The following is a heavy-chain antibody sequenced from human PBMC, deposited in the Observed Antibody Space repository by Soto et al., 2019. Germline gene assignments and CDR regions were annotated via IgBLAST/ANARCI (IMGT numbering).Heavy chain of an antibody. CDR3: AAAYGSGSYYAFDI. CDR2: IVVGSGNT. V-gene: IGHV1-58*01. Sequence: VQVSFKASCFTFTSSAVQWVRQARGQRLEWIGWIVVGSGNTNYAQKFQEIVTITRDMSTSTAYMELSSLRSEDTAVYYCAAAYGSGSYYAFDIWGQGTMVTVSS. D-gene: IGHD3-10*01. CDR1: CFTFTSSA. J-gene: IGHJ3*02.